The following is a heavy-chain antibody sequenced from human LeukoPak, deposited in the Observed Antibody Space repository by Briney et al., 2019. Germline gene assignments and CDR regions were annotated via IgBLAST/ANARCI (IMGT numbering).Heavy chain of an antibody. CDR2: IYYSGST. D-gene: IGHD7-27*01. CDR1: GGSISSGDYY. J-gene: IGHJ4*02. CDR3: ARFSPRAMGNYLDF. V-gene: IGHV4-30-4*01. Sequence: SETLSLTCTVSGGSISSGDYYWSWIRQPPGKGLEWIGYIYYSGSTYYNPSLKSRVTISVDTSKNQFSLRLSSVTAADAAVYYCARFSPRAMGNYLDFWGQGTLVTVSS.